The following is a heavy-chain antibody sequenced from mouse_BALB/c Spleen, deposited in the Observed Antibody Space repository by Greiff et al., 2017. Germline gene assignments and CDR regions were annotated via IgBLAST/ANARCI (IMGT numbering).Heavy chain of an antibody. CDR3: ARRLDSNRRDYYAMDY. D-gene: IGHD2-5*01. J-gene: IGHJ4*01. Sequence: DVKLVESGGGLVQPGGSRKLSCAASGFTFSSFGMHWVRQAPEKGLEGVAYISSGSSTIYYADTVKGRFTISRDNPKNTLFLQMTSLRSEDTAMYYCARRLDSNRRDYYAMDYWGQGTSVTVSS. CDR1: GFTFSSFG. V-gene: IGHV5-17*02. CDR2: ISSGSSTI.